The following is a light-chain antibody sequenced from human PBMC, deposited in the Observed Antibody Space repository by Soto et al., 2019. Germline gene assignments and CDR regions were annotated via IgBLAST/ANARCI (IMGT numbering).Light chain of an antibody. J-gene: IGKJ5*01. CDR1: QSVSSN. CDR2: GAS. CDR3: HQYDNWPKT. V-gene: IGKV3-15*01. Sequence: DIVVTQSPATLSVSPGERATLSCRASQSVSSNLAWYQQKPGQAPRLLIYGASTRATGIPARFSGSGSGTEFTLTISSLQSEDFAVYYCHQYDNWPKTFGQGTRLEI.